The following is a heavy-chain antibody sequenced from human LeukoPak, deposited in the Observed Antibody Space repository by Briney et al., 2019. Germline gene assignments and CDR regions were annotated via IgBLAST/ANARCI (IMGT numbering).Heavy chain of an antibody. D-gene: IGHD2-21*02. J-gene: IGHJ4*02. V-gene: IGHV1-2*02. CDR3: ARSRVTTIPNFDY. Sequence: ASVKVSCKASGYTFTSYGISWVRQAPGQGLEWMGWFNPNSGATDYAQKFQGRVTMTRDTSISTTYMELSKLNSDDTAVYYCARSRVTTIPNFDYWGQGTLVTASS. CDR1: GYTFTSYG. CDR2: FNPNSGAT.